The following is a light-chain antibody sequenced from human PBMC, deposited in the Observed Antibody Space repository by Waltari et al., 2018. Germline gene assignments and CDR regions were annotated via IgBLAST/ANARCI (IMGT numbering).Light chain of an antibody. CDR1: QTILTW. CDR2: KAS. Sequence: DTQVTQSPSTLSASVGDSVTITCRASQTILTWMDWYQQKPGKAPKLLIYKASRLESGVPSRFSGTASGTEFTLTISSLQPDDSATYYCQQYHDYSTFGQGTKLEIK. CDR3: QQYHDYST. V-gene: IGKV1-5*03. J-gene: IGKJ2*01.